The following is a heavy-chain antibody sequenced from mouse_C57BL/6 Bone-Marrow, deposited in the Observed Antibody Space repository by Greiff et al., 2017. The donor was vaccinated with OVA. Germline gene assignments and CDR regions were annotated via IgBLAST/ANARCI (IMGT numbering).Heavy chain of an antibody. CDR3: ARHYYGSTYD. J-gene: IGHJ2*01. D-gene: IGHD1-1*01. V-gene: IGHV5-6*01. CDR2: ISSSGSYT. CDR1: GFTFSSYG. Sequence: VQLKESGGDLVKPGGSLKLSCAASGFTFSSYGMSWVRQTPDKRLEWVATISSSGSYTYYPDSVKGRFTISRDNAKNTLYLQMSSLKSEDTAMYYCARHYYGSTYDWGQGTTLTVSS.